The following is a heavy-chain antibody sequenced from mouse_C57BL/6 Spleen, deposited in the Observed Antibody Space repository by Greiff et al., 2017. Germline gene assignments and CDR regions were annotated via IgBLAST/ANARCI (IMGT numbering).Heavy chain of an antibody. Sequence: QVQLQQPGAELVKPGASVKLSCKASGYTFTSYWMNWVKQRPGRGLEWIGRIAPNSGGTKYNEKFKSKATLTVDQPSSTAYMQLSSLTSEDSAVYYCARSDSSGYGFAYWGQGTLVTVSA. CDR1: GYTFTSYW. D-gene: IGHD3-2*02. J-gene: IGHJ3*01. CDR2: IAPNSGGT. V-gene: IGHV1-72*01. CDR3: ARSDSSGYGFAY.